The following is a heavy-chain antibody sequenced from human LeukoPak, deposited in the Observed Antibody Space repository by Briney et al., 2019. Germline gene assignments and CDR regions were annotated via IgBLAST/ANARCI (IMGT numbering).Heavy chain of an antibody. D-gene: IGHD2-15*01. J-gene: IGHJ4*02. CDR2: ISGSGGST. CDR3: AKASPYCSGGSCYSGLDY. V-gene: IGHV3-23*01. CDR1: GFTFSSYA. Sequence: GGSLRLSCAASGFTFSSYAMSWVRQAPGKGLEWVSYISGSGGSTYYADSVKGRFTISRDNSKTTLYLQMNSLRAEDTAVYYCAKASPYCSGGSCYSGLDYWGQGTLVTVSS.